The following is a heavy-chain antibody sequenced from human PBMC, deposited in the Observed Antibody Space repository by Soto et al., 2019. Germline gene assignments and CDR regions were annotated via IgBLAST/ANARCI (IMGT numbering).Heavy chain of an antibody. D-gene: IGHD1-20*01. CDR1: GFTFSSYA. CDR3: SKNQNNPLHYYYLGLDV. V-gene: IGHV3-23*01. Sequence: EVQLLESGGGLVQPGGSLRLSCAASGFTFSSYAMSWVRQAPGKGLEWVSAISGSGGSTYYADSVKGRFTISRDNSKNTLYLQMNRPRAEDTAVYYCSKNQNNPLHYYYLGLDVWGQGTTVTVSS. J-gene: IGHJ6*02. CDR2: ISGSGGST.